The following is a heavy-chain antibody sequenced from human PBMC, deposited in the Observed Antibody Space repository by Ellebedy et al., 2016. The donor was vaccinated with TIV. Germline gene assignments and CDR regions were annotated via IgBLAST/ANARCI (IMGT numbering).Heavy chain of an antibody. CDR3: AKKAGGPVASVGYLDF. CDR1: GFTFSDYY. D-gene: IGHD6-19*01. CDR2: ISSSGSTI. J-gene: IGHJ2*01. V-gene: IGHV3-11*01. Sequence: GESLKISXAASGFTFSDYYMSWIRQAPGKGLEWVSYISSSGSTIYYADSVKGRFTISRDNAKNSLYLQMNSLRAEDTAVYYCAKKAGGPVASVGYLDFWGRGTLVSVSS.